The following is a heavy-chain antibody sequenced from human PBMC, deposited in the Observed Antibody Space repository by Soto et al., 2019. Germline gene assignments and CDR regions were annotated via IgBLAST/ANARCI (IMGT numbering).Heavy chain of an antibody. V-gene: IGHV3-30*18. D-gene: IGHD6-19*01. CDR2: ISYDGSNK. CDR1: GFTFNSYG. Sequence: GGSLRLSCAASGFTFNSYGMHWVRQAPGKGLEWVAVISYDGSNKYYADSVKGRFTISRDNSKNTLYLQVNSLRAEDTAVYYCAKDHSSGWNFDYWGQGTLVTVSS. CDR3: AKDHSSGWNFDY. J-gene: IGHJ4*02.